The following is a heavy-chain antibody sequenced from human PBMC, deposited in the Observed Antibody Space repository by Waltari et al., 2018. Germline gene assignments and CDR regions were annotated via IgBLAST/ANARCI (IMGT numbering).Heavy chain of an antibody. V-gene: IGHV3-49*03. D-gene: IGHD6-19*01. CDR2: IRSKAYGGTT. CDR3: TRPYSSGRILYYFDY. J-gene: IGHJ4*02. CDR1: GFTFGDYA. Sequence: EVQLVESGGGLVQPGRSLRLSCTASGFTFGDYAMSWFRQAPGKGLEWVGFIRSKAYGGTTEYAASVKGRFTISRDDAKSIAYLQMNSLKTEDTAVYYCTRPYSSGRILYYFDYWGQGTLVTVSS.